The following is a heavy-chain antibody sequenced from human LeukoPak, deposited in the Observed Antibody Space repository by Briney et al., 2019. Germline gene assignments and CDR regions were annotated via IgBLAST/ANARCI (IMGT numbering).Heavy chain of an antibody. CDR3: AKDSSSGSSYYFHGMDV. D-gene: IGHD3-10*01. Sequence: GGSLRLSCAASGFMFSAYGMHWVRQAPGKGLEWLAVTSYDGGNTYYAASVRGRFTISRDNSNNTLDLQMNSLRAEDTAVYYCAKDSSSGSSYYFHGMDVWGQGTTVIVSS. CDR1: GFMFSAYG. J-gene: IGHJ6*02. V-gene: IGHV3-30*18. CDR2: TSYDGGNT.